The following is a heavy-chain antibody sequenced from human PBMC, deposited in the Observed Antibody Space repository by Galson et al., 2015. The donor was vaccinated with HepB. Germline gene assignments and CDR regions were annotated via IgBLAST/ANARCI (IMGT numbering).Heavy chain of an antibody. D-gene: IGHD6-6*01. CDR3: ARKLYSSSTPGPEYFQH. V-gene: IGHV3-21*01. CDR1: GFTFSSYS. Sequence: SLRLSCAASGFTFSSYSMNWVRQAPGKGLKWVSSISSSSSYIYYADSVKGRFTISRDNAKNSLYLQMNSLRAEDTAVYYCARKLYSSSTPGPEYFQHWGQGTLVTVSS. J-gene: IGHJ1*01. CDR2: ISSSSSYI.